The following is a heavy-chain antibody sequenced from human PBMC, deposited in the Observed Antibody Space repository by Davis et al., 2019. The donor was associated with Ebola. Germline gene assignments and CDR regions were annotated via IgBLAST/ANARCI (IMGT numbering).Heavy chain of an antibody. CDR3: ARGGETVTGTASHGMDV. Sequence: GGSLRLSCAASGYTFRIHAMTWVRQAPGKGLGWVSALSGSGGLSYYADSVRGRFTISRDNSKNTLYLQMDSLTAEDTAIYYCARGGETVTGTASHGMDVWGQGTTVTVSS. CDR2: LSGSGGLS. V-gene: IGHV3-23*01. CDR1: GYTFRIHA. D-gene: IGHD1-14*01. J-gene: IGHJ6*02.